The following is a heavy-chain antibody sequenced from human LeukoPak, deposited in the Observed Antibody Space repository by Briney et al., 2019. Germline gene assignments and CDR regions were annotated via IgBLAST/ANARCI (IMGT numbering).Heavy chain of an antibody. CDR2: INPSGGST. D-gene: IGHD6-19*01. J-gene: IGHJ4*02. Sequence: ASVKVSCKASGYTFTSYYMHWVRQAPGQGLEWMGIINPSGGSTSYAQKFQGRVTMTRDMSTSTVYMELSSLRSEDTAVYYCARGVAVAKKSYYFDYWGQGTLVTVSS. CDR3: ARGVAVAKKSYYFDY. CDR1: GYTFTSYY. V-gene: IGHV1-46*01.